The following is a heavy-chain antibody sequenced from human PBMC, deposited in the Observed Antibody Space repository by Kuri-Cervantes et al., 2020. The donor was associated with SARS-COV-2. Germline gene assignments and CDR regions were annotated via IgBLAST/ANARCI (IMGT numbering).Heavy chain of an antibody. CDR2: ISRSSGSI. CDR1: GFTFDDYA. CDR3: ASDAYQLLQFDY. Sequence: SLKISCAASGFTFDDYAMHWVRQAPGKGLEWVSGISRSSGSIGYADSVKGRFTISRDNAKNSLYLQMNSLRAEDTAVYYCASDAYQLLQFDYWGQGTLVTVSS. J-gene: IGHJ4*02. D-gene: IGHD2-2*01. V-gene: IGHV3-9*01.